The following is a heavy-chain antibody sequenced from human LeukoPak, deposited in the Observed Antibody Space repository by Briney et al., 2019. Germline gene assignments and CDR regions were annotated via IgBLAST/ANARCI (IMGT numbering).Heavy chain of an antibody. J-gene: IGHJ4*02. CDR1: GFTLSSYA. D-gene: IGHD6-19*01. CDR3: AKDGYSSGWYFDY. Sequence: GGSLRLSCAASGFTLSSYAMTWVRQAPGRGLEWVSSVDGGGGGTYYADSVKGRFTISRDNSKDTLYLQMNGLRAEDTAVYYCAKDGYSSGWYFDYWGQGTLVTVSS. V-gene: IGHV3-23*01. CDR2: VDGGGGGT.